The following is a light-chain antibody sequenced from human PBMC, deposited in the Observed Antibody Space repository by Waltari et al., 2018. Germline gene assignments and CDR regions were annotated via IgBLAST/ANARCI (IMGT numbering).Light chain of an antibody. J-gene: IGKJ1*01. CDR3: MQGTDWPRWT. CDR2: KVS. V-gene: IGKV2-30*02. CDR1: QSLVHSDGNTY. Sequence: DVVMTQSPLSLPVTLGQPATISFRSSQSLVHSDGNTYLSWFQQRPGQSPRRLIYKVSNRDSGVPDRFSGSGSGTGFTLKISRVEAEDVGVYYCMQGTDWPRWTFGQGTKVEIK.